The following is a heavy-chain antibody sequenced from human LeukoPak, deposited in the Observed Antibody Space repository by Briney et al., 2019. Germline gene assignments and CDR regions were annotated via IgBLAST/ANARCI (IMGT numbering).Heavy chain of an antibody. CDR3: ARTIWFDP. V-gene: IGHV3-64*04. Sequence: HPGGSLRLSCSASGFTFSNYAMHWVRQAPGKGLEYVSTINNNGGKTYYADSVKGRFTISRDSAKNSLYLQMNSLRAEDTAVYYCARTIWFDPWGQGTLVTVSS. CDR2: INNNGGKT. J-gene: IGHJ5*02. CDR1: GFTFSNYA. D-gene: IGHD5-24*01.